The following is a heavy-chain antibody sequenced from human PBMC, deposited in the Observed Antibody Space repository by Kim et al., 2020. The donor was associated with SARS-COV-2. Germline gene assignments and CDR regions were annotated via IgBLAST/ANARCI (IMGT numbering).Heavy chain of an antibody. CDR3: ARESGHMVVVVVAPYYYYYMDV. CDR1: GGSFSGYY. Sequence: SETLSLTCAVYGGSFSGYYWSWIRQPPGKGLEWIGEINHSGSTNYNPSLKSRVTISVDTSKNQFSLKLSSVTAADMAVYYCARESGHMVVVVVAPYYYYYMDVLGKGTTVTVSS. J-gene: IGHJ6*03. D-gene: IGHD2-15*01. V-gene: IGHV4-34*01. CDR2: INHSGST.